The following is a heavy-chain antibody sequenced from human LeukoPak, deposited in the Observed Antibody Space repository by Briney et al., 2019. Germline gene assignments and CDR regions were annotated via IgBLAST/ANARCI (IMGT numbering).Heavy chain of an antibody. CDR3: ATSYGAPIDY. D-gene: IGHD4-17*01. J-gene: IGHJ4*02. CDR2: ISYDGSNK. CDR1: GFTFSSYG. V-gene: IGHV3-30*03. Sequence: GGSLRLSCAASGFTFSSYGMHWVRQAPGKGLEWGAVISYDGSNKYYADSVKGRFTISRDNSKNTLYLQMNSLRAEDTAVCYCATSYGAPIDYWGQGTLVTVSS.